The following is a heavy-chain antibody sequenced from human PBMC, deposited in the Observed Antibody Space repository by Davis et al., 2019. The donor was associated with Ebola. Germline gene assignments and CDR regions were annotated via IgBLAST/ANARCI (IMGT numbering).Heavy chain of an antibody. CDR3: ASVGYSHRESEY. CDR1: GTSMSSGGYY. CDR2: ISYGGRT. Sequence: LRLSCTVSGTSMSSGGYYWTWIRQHPGRGLEWIGYISYGGRTSYNPSLKSRITISEDTSKNQFSLKLSSVTAADTAVYYCASVGYSHRESEYWGLGTLVTVSS. J-gene: IGHJ4*02. D-gene: IGHD3-22*01. V-gene: IGHV4-31*03.